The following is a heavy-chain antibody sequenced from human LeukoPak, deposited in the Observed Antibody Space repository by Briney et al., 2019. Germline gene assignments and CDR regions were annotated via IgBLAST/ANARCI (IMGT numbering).Heavy chain of an antibody. CDR1: GFTLSSYA. D-gene: IGHD3-10*01. V-gene: IGHV3-23*01. Sequence: GESLKLSCAASGFTLSSYAMSWVRQAPGKGLEWVSAISGSGGSTYYADSVKGRFTISRDNSKNTLYLQMNSLRAEDTAVYYCANAGFDYGDYWGQGTLVTVSS. J-gene: IGHJ4*02. CDR3: ANAGFDYGDY. CDR2: ISGSGGST.